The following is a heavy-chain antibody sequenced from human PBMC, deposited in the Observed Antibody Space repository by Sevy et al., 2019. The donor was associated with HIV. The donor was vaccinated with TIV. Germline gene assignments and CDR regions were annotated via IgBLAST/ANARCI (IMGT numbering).Heavy chain of an antibody. CDR3: ARRWIVVVARAFDI. CDR1: GGSINSNSYY. Sequence: SETLSLTCTVSGGSINSNSYYWGWIRQPPGKGLEWIGSIYYSGSTYYNTSLKSRVTISVDTSNNQFSLKLRSVTAAETAVYYCARRWIVVVARAFDIWGQGTMVTVSS. CDR2: IYYSGST. D-gene: IGHD2-15*01. V-gene: IGHV4-39*01. J-gene: IGHJ3*02.